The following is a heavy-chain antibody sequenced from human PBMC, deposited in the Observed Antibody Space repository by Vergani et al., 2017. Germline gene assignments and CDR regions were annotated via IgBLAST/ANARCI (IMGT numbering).Heavy chain of an antibody. CDR2: IIPNSGGT. V-gene: IGHV1-2*02. Sequence: QVQLVQSGAEVKKPGSSVKVSCKASGGTFSSYAISWVRQAPGQGLEWMGGIIPNSGGTNYAQKFQGRVTMTRDTSISTAYMELSRLRSDDTAVYYCARDEAAAGTYYYYGMDVWGQGTTVTVSS. D-gene: IGHD6-13*01. CDR1: GGTFSSYA. J-gene: IGHJ6*02. CDR3: ARDEAAAGTYYYYGMDV.